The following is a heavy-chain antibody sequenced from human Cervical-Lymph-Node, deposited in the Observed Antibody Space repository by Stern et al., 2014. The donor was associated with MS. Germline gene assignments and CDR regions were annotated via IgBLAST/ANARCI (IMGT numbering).Heavy chain of an antibody. J-gene: IGHJ4*02. D-gene: IGHD1-26*01. CDR3: ARDRGSHSDY. Sequence: VQLVESGAEVKKPGASVKVSCKASGYSFTAYFIHWVRQAPGQGLEWMGWISTDTGGANYAQRFQGRVTMTRATSISTTYMELSRLRSDDTAVYYCARDRGSHSDYWGQGTLVTVSS. CDR1: GYSFTAYF. CDR2: ISTDTGGA. V-gene: IGHV1-2*02.